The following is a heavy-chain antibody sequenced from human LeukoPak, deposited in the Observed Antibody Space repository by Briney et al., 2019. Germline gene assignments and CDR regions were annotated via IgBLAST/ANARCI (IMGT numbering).Heavy chain of an antibody. CDR2: IYYGGTI. CDR3: AFWRGYYSGPGEYN. J-gene: IGHJ4*01. Sequence: SETLSLTCSVSGGSIAGTSYYLGWIRQPPGKGLDWIASIYYGGTISYKSSLKSRVTMSLDTSKNQFSLKLTSVTAADTPVYFCAFWRGYYSGPGEYNWGQKTLVTVSS. CDR1: GGSIAGTSYY. D-gene: IGHD3-3*01. V-gene: IGHV4-39*07.